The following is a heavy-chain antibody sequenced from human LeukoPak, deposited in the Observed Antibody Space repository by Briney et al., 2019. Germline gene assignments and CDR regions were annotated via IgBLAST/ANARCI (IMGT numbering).Heavy chain of an antibody. V-gene: IGHV4-61*09. D-gene: IGHD5-18*01. Sequence: SETLSLTCTVSGGSVNSGSYYWNWIRQSAGKGLEWIGHIYTSGSTNCNPSLKSRVTISVDTSKNQFSLKLSSVTAADTAVYYCARVRISSSGYNWYFDLWGRGTLITVSS. CDR2: IYTSGST. J-gene: IGHJ2*01. CDR3: ARVRISSSGYNWYFDL. CDR1: GGSVNSGSYY.